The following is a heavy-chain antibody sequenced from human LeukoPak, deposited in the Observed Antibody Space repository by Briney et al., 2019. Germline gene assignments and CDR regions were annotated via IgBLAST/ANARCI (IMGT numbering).Heavy chain of an antibody. CDR1: GGSVSDYY. CDR3: ARDTPLWFGESPWFDP. CDR2: IYYTGSS. J-gene: IGHJ5*02. D-gene: IGHD3-10*01. Sequence: SETLSLTCTVSGGSVSDYYWSWIRQSPGKGLEWIGYIYYTGSSSYNPSLRSRVTISADTSKNQFSLKLSSVTAADTAVYYCARDTPLWFGESPWFDPWGQGTLVTVSS. V-gene: IGHV4-59*02.